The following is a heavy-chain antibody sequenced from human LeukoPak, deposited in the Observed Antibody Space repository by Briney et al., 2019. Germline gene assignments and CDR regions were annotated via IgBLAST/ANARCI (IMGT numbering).Heavy chain of an antibody. CDR3: ARDHDWAFDL. V-gene: IGHV3-48*02. D-gene: IGHD3-9*01. CDR1: GFPFGSYV. J-gene: IGHJ4*02. CDR2: INHNAEMI. Sequence: GGSLRLSCEASGFPFGSYVMSWVRQAPGKGLEWIAYINHNAEMIFYPDFVKGRFSISRDNAKNSLYLQMNALRYEDTAIYYCARDHDWAFDLWGQGTLVTVSS.